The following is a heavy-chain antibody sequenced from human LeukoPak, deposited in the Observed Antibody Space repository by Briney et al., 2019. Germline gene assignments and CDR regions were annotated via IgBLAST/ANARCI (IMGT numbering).Heavy chain of an antibody. D-gene: IGHD5-12*01. Sequence: GGSLRLSCAASGFTFSSYGMHWVRQAPGKGLEWVAFIRYDGSNKYYADSVKGRFTISRDNSKNTLYLQMSSLRAEDTAVYYCARMGGYSGYDVFDYWGQGTLVTVSS. V-gene: IGHV3-30*02. CDR1: GFTFSSYG. CDR3: ARMGGYSGYDVFDY. J-gene: IGHJ4*02. CDR2: IRYDGSNK.